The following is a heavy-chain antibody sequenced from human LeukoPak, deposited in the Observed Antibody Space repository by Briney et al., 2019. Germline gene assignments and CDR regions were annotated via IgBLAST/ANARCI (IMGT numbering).Heavy chain of an antibody. Sequence: GGSLRLSCAASGFTFSSYAMHWVRQAPGKGLEWVAVISYDGSNKYYADSVKGRFTISRDNSKNTLYLQMNSLRAEDTAVYYCAREQDCGGNFFDYWGQGTLVTVSS. CDR2: ISYDGSNK. D-gene: IGHD4-23*01. J-gene: IGHJ4*02. CDR3: AREQDCGGNFFDY. CDR1: GFTFSSYA. V-gene: IGHV3-30-3*01.